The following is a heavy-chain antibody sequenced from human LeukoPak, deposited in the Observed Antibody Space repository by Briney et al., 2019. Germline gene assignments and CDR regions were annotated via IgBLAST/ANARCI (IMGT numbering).Heavy chain of an antibody. CDR3: ASKPVVPASQGHYFDL. CDR1: GGSITSYY. V-gene: IGHV4-59*01. CDR2: IFYRGINSYHS. D-gene: IGHD2-2*01. Sequence: PSETLSLTCTVSGGSITSYYWSWLRQPPGKGLEWIGNIFYRGINSYHSSYDSSLQSRGTMSIDTSKNQVSLNLTSVTAADTTVYYCASKPVVPASQGHYFDLWGQGTLVTVSS. J-gene: IGHJ5*02.